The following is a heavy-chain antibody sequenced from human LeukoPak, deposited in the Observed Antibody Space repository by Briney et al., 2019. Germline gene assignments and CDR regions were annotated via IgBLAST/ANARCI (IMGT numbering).Heavy chain of an antibody. CDR2: INAGNGNT. Sequence: ASVKVSCKASGFTFTSSAMHWVRQAPGQRLEWMGWINAGNGNTKYSQKFQGRVTITRDTSASTAYMELSSLRSEDTAVYYCARPGYYYGMDVWGQGTTVTVSS. CDR3: ARPGYYYGMDV. V-gene: IGHV1-3*01. CDR1: GFTFTSSA. J-gene: IGHJ6*02.